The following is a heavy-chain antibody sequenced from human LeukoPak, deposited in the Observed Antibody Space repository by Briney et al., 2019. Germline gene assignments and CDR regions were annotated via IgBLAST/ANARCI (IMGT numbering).Heavy chain of an antibody. CDR3: ARHAGCSGDSCFSGFPDC. CDR1: GGSISSYY. Sequence: KSSETLSLTCTVSGGSISSYYWSWIRQPPGKGLEWVGYISYSESTKYNPSLKSRVSISVDTSKTQFSLKLSSVTAADTAVYYCARHAGCSGDSCFSGFPDCWGQGTLVTVSS. D-gene: IGHD2-15*01. J-gene: IGHJ4*02. V-gene: IGHV4-59*08. CDR2: ISYSEST.